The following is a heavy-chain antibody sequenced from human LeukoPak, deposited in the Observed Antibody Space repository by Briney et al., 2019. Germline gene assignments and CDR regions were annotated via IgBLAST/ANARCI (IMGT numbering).Heavy chain of an antibody. Sequence: GGSLRLSCAASGFSFSSYNMNWVRQTPGKGLEWVSSITSSSTYTFYADSVKGRFTISRDNARNPLYLQMNSLRAEDTAVYYCARHPYSGGYWNYYYYYMDVWGKGTTVTISS. CDR3: ARHPYSGGYWNYYYYYMDV. CDR2: ITSSSTYT. V-gene: IGHV3-21*01. CDR1: GFSFSSYN. D-gene: IGHD1-26*01. J-gene: IGHJ6*03.